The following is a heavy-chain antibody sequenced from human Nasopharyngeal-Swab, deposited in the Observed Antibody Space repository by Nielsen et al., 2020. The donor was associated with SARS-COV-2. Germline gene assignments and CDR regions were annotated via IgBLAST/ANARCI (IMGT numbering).Heavy chain of an antibody. CDR3: ARDWRGYTL. CDR1: GYTFTGYY. CDR2: MNPNSGNT. V-gene: IGHV1-8*02. D-gene: IGHD5-18*01. Sequence: ASVKVSCKASGYTFTGYYMHWVRQATGQGLEWMGWMNPNSGNTGYAQKFQGRVTMTRNTSISTAYMELSSLRSEDTAVYYCARDWRGYTLWGQGTLVTVSS. J-gene: IGHJ4*02.